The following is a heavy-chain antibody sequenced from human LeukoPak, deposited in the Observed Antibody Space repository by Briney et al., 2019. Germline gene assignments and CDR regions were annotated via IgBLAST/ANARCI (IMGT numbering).Heavy chain of an antibody. D-gene: IGHD6-13*01. V-gene: IGHV3-48*04. Sequence: GGSLRLSCAASGFTFSSYSMNWVRQAPGKGLEWVSYIRSSSSTIYYADSVKGRFTISRDNAKNSLYLQMNSLRAEDTAVYYCARGCGSSWYGGWGQGTLVTVSS. CDR2: IRSSSSTI. J-gene: IGHJ4*02. CDR3: ARGCGSSWYGG. CDR1: GFTFSSYS.